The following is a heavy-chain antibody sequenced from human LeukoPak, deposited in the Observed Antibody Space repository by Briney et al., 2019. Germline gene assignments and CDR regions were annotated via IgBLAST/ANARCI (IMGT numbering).Heavy chain of an antibody. J-gene: IGHJ4*02. CDR1: GFTFSSYS. CDR3: AKDPWSSKSY. CDR2: ISGSSSHI. V-gene: IGHV3-21*01. Sequence: GGSLRLSCAASGFTFSSYSMNWVRQAPGKGLEWVSYISGSSSHIYYGDSVKGRFTISRDNAKNSLYLQMNSLRAEDTAVYYCAKDPWSSKSYWGQGTLVTVSS. D-gene: IGHD6-13*01.